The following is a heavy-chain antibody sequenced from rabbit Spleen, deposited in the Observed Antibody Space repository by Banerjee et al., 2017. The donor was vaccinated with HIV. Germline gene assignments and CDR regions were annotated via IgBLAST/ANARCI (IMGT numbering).Heavy chain of an antibody. Sequence: EQLEESGGGLVKPEGSLTLTCKASGVSLNDKDVMCWVRQAPGKGLEWIACINIVTGRSVYARWAKGRFTMSRTSSTTVTLQMTSPTVADTATYFCARAGEGGDGYFNLWGPGTLVTVS. CDR2: INIVTGRS. D-gene: IGHD5-1*01. CDR3: ARAGEGGDGYFNL. CDR1: GVSLNDKDV. J-gene: IGHJ4*01. V-gene: IGHV1S45*01.